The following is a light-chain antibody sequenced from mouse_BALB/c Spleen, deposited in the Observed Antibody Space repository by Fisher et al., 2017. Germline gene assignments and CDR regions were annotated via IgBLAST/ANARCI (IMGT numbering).Light chain of an antibody. Sequence: IVLTQTTAIMSASPGEKVTMTCSASSSVSYMYWYQQKPGSSPRLLIYDTSNLASGVPARFSGSGSGTSYSLTISSMEGEDAATYYCQQFTSSPFTFGSGTKLEIK. CDR1: SSVSY. CDR2: DTS. CDR3: QQFTSSPFT. J-gene: IGKJ4*01. V-gene: IGKV4-55*01.